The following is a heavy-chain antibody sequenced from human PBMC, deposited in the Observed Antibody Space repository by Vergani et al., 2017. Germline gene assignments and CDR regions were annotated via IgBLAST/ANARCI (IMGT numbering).Heavy chain of an antibody. D-gene: IGHD2-2*01. V-gene: IGHV3-23*04. J-gene: IGHJ4*02. Sequence: EVQLVESGGGLVQPGGSLRLSCEASGLTFSNCAMSWVRQAPGKGLEWVSIISGGGANTYYADSVKGRFTISRDNSKNTLYLQMNSLRAEDTAIYYCAKHPRSGVPGAMDFDYWGQGTLVTVSS. CDR3: AKHPRSGVPGAMDFDY. CDR2: ISGGGANT. CDR1: GLTFSNCA.